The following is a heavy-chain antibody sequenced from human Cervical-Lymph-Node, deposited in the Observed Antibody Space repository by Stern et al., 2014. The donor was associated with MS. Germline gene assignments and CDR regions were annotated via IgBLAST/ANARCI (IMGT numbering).Heavy chain of an antibody. CDR3: ARDDAYYGMDV. J-gene: IGHJ6*02. CDR2: IWHDGSNE. V-gene: IGHV3-33*01. D-gene: IGHD3-16*01. Sequence: DQLVESGGGVVQPGRSLRLSCAASGFSFTTYGMHWVRQAPGKGLEWVAVIWHDGSNEYYMDSVKGRFTISRDNSKNTLYLQMNSLRAEDTAVYYCARDDAYYGMDVWGQGTTVTVSS. CDR1: GFSFTTYG.